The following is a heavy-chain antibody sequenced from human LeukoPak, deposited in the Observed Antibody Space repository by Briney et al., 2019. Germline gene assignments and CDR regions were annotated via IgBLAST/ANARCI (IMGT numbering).Heavy chain of an antibody. D-gene: IGHD1-1*01. CDR2: SRNRANSYTT. CDR1: GFTFSDHY. J-gene: IGHJ4*02. V-gene: IGHV3-72*01. CDR3: TRGNLYDPDF. Sequence: GGSLRLSCAASGFTFSDHYMAWVRQTPEKGLEWVGRSRNRANSYTTEYAAPVKDRFIISRDDSTNSLYLQMNSLKAEDTAVYYCTRGNLYDPDFWGQGTLVIVSS.